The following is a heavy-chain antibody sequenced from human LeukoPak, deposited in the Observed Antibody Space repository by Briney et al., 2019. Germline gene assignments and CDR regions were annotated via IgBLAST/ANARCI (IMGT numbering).Heavy chain of an antibody. CDR3: ANFERTVAGPYNWFDP. Sequence: GGSLRLSCVASGFTFSNYAMGWVRQAPGEGLDWVAGISDSGGNTYYADSVKGRFTIFRDNSKNTLYLQMNSLRAEDTALYYCANFERTVAGPYNWFDPWGQGTLVTVSS. CDR2: ISDSGGNT. J-gene: IGHJ5*02. CDR1: GFTFSNYA. D-gene: IGHD6-19*01. V-gene: IGHV3-23*01.